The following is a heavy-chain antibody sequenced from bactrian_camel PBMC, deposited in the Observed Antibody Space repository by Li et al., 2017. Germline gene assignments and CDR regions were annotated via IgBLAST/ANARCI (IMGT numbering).Heavy chain of an antibody. V-gene: IGHV3S1*01. Sequence: VQLVESGGGSVQAGESLRLSCAASGFVYNGACMAWFRQAPGKEREGVATVFTDGGSAYYVDSVKGRFTISRDNAKNTLYLQMNNLKPEDAAVYFCAVDFSCRHRLLLEVPVEYVDYASDYHWGQGTQVTVS. J-gene: IGHJ4*01. CDR2: VFTDGGSA. D-gene: IGHD4*01. CDR3: AVDFSCRHRLLLEVPVEYVDYASDYH. CDR1: GFVYNGAC.